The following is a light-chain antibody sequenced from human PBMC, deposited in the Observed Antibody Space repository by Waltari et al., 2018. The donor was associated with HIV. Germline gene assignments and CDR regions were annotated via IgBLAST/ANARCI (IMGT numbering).Light chain of an antibody. CDR1: SSDVGGYKY. CDR2: EVN. V-gene: IGLV2-14*01. J-gene: IGLJ2*01. CDR3: ISFTTTNSPHVL. Sequence: QSALTQPASVSGSPGPSITISCTGTSSDVGGYKYVSWYQQHPGKAPKLMIYEVNNRPSGISDRFSGSKSANTASLTISGLQADDEADYYCISFTTTNSPHVLFGGGT.